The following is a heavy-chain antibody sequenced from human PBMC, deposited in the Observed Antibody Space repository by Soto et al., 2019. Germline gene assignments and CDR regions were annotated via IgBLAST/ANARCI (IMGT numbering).Heavy chain of an antibody. J-gene: IGHJ4*02. CDR2: IYGSSDST. D-gene: IGHD6-13*01. CDR1: GFTFSNYA. Sequence: GGSLRLSCAASGFTFSNYAMSWVRQAPGKGLEWVSAIYGSSDSTYYADSVEGRFTISRDNSKNTLYLQMHSLRADDTAIYYCAKDSSAAAPNDFDSWGQGTLVTVSS. CDR3: AKDSSAAAPNDFDS. V-gene: IGHV3-23*01.